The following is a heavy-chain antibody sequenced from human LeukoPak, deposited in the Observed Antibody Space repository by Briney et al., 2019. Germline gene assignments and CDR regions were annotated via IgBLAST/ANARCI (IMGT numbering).Heavy chain of an antibody. J-gene: IGHJ3*02. CDR3: ARDQYYDSSGYYALLVAFDI. Sequence: GASVKVSCKASGYTFTSYDINWVRQATGQGLEWMGWMNPNSGNTGYAQKFQGRVTITRNTSISTAYMELSSLRSEDTAVYYCARDQYYDSSGYYALLVAFDIWGQGTMVTVSS. D-gene: IGHD3-22*01. V-gene: IGHV1-8*03. CDR2: MNPNSGNT. CDR1: GYTFTSYD.